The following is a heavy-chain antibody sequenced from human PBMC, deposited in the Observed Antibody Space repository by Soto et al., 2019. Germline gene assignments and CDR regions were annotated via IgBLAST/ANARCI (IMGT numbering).Heavy chain of an antibody. D-gene: IGHD6-6*01. CDR1: GFTFSSYA. J-gene: IGHJ6*02. V-gene: IGHV3-30-3*01. CDR2: ISYDGSNK. Sequence: GGSLRLSCAASGFTFSSYAMHWVRQAPGKGLEWVAVISYDGSNKYYADSVKGRFTISRDNSKNTLYLQMNSLRAEDTAVYYCARGGGVAARPMDYYYYGMDVWGQGTTVTVSS. CDR3: ARGGGVAARPMDYYYYGMDV.